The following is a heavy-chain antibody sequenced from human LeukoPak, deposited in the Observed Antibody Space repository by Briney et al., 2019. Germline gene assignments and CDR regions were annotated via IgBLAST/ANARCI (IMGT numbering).Heavy chain of an antibody. J-gene: IGHJ4*02. CDR1: GVSLGSSSYY. Sequence: SETLSLTCTVSGVSLGSSSYYWVWIPPPPGKGLEWIGSIYYSGSTYYNPSLKSRVTISVDTSKNQFPLKLSSVTAADTAVYYCARLVCCSSTSCLYYFDYWGQGTLVTVSS. D-gene: IGHD2-2*01. V-gene: IGHV4-39*01. CDR3: ARLVCCSSTSCLYYFDY. CDR2: IYYSGST.